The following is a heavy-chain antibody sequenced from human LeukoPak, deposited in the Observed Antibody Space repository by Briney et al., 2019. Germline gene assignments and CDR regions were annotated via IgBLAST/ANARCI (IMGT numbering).Heavy chain of an antibody. V-gene: IGHV3-30*18. CDR2: ISHHGANK. CDR1: GFTFSTYG. D-gene: IGHD3-9*01. J-gene: IGHJ4*02. Sequence: GGSLRLSCVASGFTFSTYGMSWVRQAPGKGLEWVAVISHHGANKFYGDSVKGRFTISRDNSKNTLYLQMNSLRAEDTAVYYCAKDRTFDWLPNDYWGQGTLVTVSS. CDR3: AKDRTFDWLPNDY.